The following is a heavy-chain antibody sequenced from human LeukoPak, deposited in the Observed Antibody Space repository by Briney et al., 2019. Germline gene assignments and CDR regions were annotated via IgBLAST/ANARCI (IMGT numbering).Heavy chain of an antibody. CDR1: GFTFSSYS. CDR3: ARVRCSGGSCYYNYYMDV. D-gene: IGHD2-15*01. V-gene: IGHV3-21*01. CDR2: ISSSSSYI. Sequence: GGSLRLSCAASGFTFSSYSMNWVRQAPGKGLEWVSSISSSSSYIYYADSVKGRFTISRDNAKNSLYLQMNSLRAEDTAVHYCARVRCSGGSCYYNYYMDVWGKGTTVTVSS. J-gene: IGHJ6*03.